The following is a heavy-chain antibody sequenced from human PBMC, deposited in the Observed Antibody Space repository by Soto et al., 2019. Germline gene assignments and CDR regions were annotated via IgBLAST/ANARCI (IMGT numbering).Heavy chain of an antibody. CDR2: ISGDNVNR. D-gene: IGHD1-7*01. CDR3: GGEGGRRAQENYFQNYGVDV. CDR1: GYNLREYG. Sequence: QVPLVQSGVEVKKPGASVKVSCTAHGYNLREYGVSWLRQVPGQGFEWMGWISGDNVNRRSSQRFQDRLTMTTDTHTNTAPIGLRSTRADKTPLYICGGEGGRRAQENYFQNYGVDVWGQGTSVTVSS. V-gene: IGHV1-18*01. J-gene: IGHJ6*02.